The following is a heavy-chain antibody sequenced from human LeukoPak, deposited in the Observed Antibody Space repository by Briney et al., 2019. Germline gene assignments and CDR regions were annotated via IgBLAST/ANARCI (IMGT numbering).Heavy chain of an antibody. CDR3: TQISMITELTQYSFDS. CDR1: GFSISSHSF. D-gene: IGHD3-3*02. V-gene: IGHV4-38-2*01. Sequence: SETLSLTCAVSGFSISSHSFWGWVRQPPGKGLAWIGRIYTSGTTYYNPSLKGRLAISIDTSKSQFSLRLTSVTAADTAIYYCTQISMITELTQYSFDSWGQGTLVTVSS. CDR2: IYTSGTT. J-gene: IGHJ4*02.